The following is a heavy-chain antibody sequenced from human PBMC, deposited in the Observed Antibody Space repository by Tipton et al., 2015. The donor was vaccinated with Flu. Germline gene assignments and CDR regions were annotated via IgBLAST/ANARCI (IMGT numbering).Heavy chain of an antibody. CDR1: GGSFSGYY. Sequence: GLVKPSETLSLTCAVYGGSFSGYYWSWIRQPPGKGLEWIGEINHSGSTNYNPSLKSRVTISVDTSKNQFSLKLSSVTAADTAVYYCARKRITIFGVVIGFDPWGQGTLVTVSS. CDR2: INHSGST. J-gene: IGHJ5*02. V-gene: IGHV4-34*01. CDR3: ARKRITIFGVVIGFDP. D-gene: IGHD3-3*01.